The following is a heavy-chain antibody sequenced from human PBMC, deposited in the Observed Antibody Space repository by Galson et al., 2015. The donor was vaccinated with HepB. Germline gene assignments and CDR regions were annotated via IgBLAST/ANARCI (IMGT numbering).Heavy chain of an antibody. CDR1: VFTVRNNY. V-gene: IGHV3-53*01. D-gene: IGHD7-27*01. Sequence: SLRLSCAASVFTVRNNYMSWVRQAPGTGLEWVSVIYSAGSTYYADSVKGRFTISRDNSENTLYLQMNSLRAEDTAVYYCVGTTSKDYWGQGTLVTVSS. CDR3: VGTTSKDY. CDR2: IYSAGST. J-gene: IGHJ4*02.